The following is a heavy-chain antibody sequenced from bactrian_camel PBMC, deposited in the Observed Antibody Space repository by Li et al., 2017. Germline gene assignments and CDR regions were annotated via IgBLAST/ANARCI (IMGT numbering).Heavy chain of an antibody. CDR2: IMILGGTT. CDR3: AAGWSFGVGTLLRRHYNY. D-gene: IGHD3*01. V-gene: IGHV3S1*01. Sequence: SLQLSCTTSHLSIDSYCMAFFREAPGKEREGVAAIMILGGTTYYADSVKGRTTISQDDAKNMVYLQVNSLKAEDTAMYYCAAGWSFGVGTLLRRHYNYWGQGTQVTVS. CDR1: HLSIDSYC. J-gene: IGHJ4*01.